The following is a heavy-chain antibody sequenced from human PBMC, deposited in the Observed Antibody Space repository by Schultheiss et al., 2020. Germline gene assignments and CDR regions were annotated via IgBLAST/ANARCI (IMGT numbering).Heavy chain of an antibody. J-gene: IGHJ6*02. D-gene: IGHD2-2*01. CDR3: ARGEYCSSTSCYVLFYYYYGMDV. CDR1: GFTFSSYS. Sequence: GGSLRLSCAASGFTFSSYSMNWVRQAPGKGLEWVSSISSSSSYIYYADSVKGRFTISRDNAKNSLYLQMNSLRAEDTAVYYCARGEYCSSTSCYVLFYYYYGMDVWGQGTTVTVSS. V-gene: IGHV3-21*01. CDR2: ISSSSSYI.